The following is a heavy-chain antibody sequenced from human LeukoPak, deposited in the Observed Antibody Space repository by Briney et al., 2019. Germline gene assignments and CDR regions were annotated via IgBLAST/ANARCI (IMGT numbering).Heavy chain of an antibody. Sequence: SETLSLTCAVYGGSFSGYYWSWLRQPPGKGLEWIGEINHSGSTNYNPSLKSRVTISVDTSKNQFSLKLSSVTAADTAVYYCARAPPWFGESNADYWGQGTLVTVSS. D-gene: IGHD3-10*01. CDR3: ARAPPWFGESNADY. CDR1: GGSFSGYY. V-gene: IGHV4-34*01. CDR2: INHSGST. J-gene: IGHJ4*02.